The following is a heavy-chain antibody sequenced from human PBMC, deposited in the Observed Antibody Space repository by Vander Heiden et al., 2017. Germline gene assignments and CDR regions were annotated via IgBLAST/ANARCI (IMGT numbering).Heavy chain of an antibody. CDR1: GFTVSPTY. V-gene: IGHV3-53*01. J-gene: IGHJ4*02. CDR2: IYSGGST. CDR3: ARSDSSSWYYFDY. Sequence: EVQLVESGGGLIQPGVSLRLSCSASGFTVSPTYMTWVRHVPGKGLEWVSVIYSGGSTYYADSVKGRFTISRDNSKNTLYLQMNSLRAEDTAVYYCARSDSSSWYYFDYWGQGTLVTVSS. D-gene: IGHD6-13*01.